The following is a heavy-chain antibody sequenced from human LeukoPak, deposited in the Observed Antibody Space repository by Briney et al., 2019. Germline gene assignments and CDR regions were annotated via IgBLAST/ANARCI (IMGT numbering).Heavy chain of an antibody. V-gene: IGHV3-23*01. J-gene: IGHJ4*02. CDR3: AKDTYSSSPYYFDY. CDR2: ISSGGST. Sequence: GGSLRLSCAAAGFTFNNYAMSWVRQAPGKGLKWVSGISSGGSTYYADSVKGRCTISRDNSKNTLFLQMNSLRAEDTAVYYCAKDTYSSSPYYFDYWGQGTLVTVSS. D-gene: IGHD6-6*01. CDR1: GFTFNNYA.